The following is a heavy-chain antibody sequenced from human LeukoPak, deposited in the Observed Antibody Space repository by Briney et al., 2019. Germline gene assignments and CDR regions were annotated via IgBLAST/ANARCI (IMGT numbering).Heavy chain of an antibody. J-gene: IGHJ4*02. V-gene: IGHV4-38-2*02. D-gene: IGHD4-17*01. Sequence: SETLSLTCTVSGYSISSGYYWGWIRQPPGKGLEWIGSIYHSGSTYYNPSLKSRVTISVDTSKNQFSLKLSSVTAADTAVYYCARANDNPMRYYGDYYFDYWGQGTLVTVSS. CDR2: IYHSGST. CDR3: ARANDNPMRYYGDYYFDY. CDR1: GYSISSGYY.